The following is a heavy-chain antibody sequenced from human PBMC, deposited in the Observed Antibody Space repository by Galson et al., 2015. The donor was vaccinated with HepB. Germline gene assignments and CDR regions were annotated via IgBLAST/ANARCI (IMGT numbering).Heavy chain of an antibody. V-gene: IGHV1-69*13. D-gene: IGHD3-10*01. CDR1: GGALGTYV. Sequence: SVKVSCKASGGALGTYVLSWVRQAPGQGLEWMGGTISTSGSIKYAQNFQGRVTITADESTSTTYMELSSLRSDDTAVYYCARPMYYGSGSRNRNWFDAWGQGTLVTVSS. J-gene: IGHJ5*02. CDR2: TISTSGSI. CDR3: ARPMYYGSGSRNRNWFDA.